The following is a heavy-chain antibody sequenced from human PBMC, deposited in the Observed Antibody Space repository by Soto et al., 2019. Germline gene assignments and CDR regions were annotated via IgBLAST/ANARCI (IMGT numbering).Heavy chain of an antibody. Sequence: QVQLQESGPGLVKPSQTLSLTCTVSGGSISSGNYYWSWIRQSPGKGLEWIGYLYNRGSTYYNPSLNSRVIISADTSKNQFSLQLTSVTAADTAVYYCARITQESGGYYSYYYYGMDVWGQGTTVTVSS. V-gene: IGHV4-30-4*01. CDR1: GGSISSGNYY. J-gene: IGHJ6*02. D-gene: IGHD3-22*01. CDR3: ARITQESGGYYSYYYYGMDV. CDR2: LYNRGST.